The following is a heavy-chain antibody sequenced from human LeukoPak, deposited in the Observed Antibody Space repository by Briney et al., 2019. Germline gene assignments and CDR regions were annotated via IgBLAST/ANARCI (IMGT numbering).Heavy chain of an antibody. CDR2: IRTKAYGGTP. J-gene: IGHJ4*02. V-gene: IGHV3-49*04. Sequence: GGSLRLSCTASGFSFGDYAISWVRQAPGKGLEWVGFIRTKAYGGTPEYAASVEGRFTISRDDSKSFAYLQMNSLKTEDTAVYYRTRARGYSYGYIDYWGQGTLVTVSS. D-gene: IGHD5-18*01. CDR3: TRARGYSYGYIDY. CDR1: GFSFGDYA.